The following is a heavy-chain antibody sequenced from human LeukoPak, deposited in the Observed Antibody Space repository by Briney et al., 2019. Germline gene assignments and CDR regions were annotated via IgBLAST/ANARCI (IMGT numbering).Heavy chain of an antibody. J-gene: IGHJ4*02. CDR2: INPNSGGT. D-gene: IGHD3-3*01. Sequence: ASVKVSCKASGYTFTGYYMHWVRQAPGQGLEWMGWINPNSGGTNYAQKFQGRVTMTRDTSISTAYMELSRLRSDDTAVYYCARDSADYDFWSGPDYWGQGTLVTVS. CDR1: GYTFTGYY. V-gene: IGHV1-2*02. CDR3: ARDSADYDFWSGPDY.